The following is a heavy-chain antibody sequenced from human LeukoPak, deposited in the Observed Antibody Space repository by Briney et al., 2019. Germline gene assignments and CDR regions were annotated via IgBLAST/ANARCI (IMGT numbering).Heavy chain of an antibody. Sequence: SETLSLACTVSGGSISSYYWKWIRQPPGKGLEWIGYIYYSGSTNYIPSLKSRVTISVDTSKNQFSLKLNSVTAADTAVYYCARAYGAFPYYMDVWGKGTTVTVSS. V-gene: IGHV4-59*01. D-gene: IGHD4-17*01. CDR2: IYYSGST. J-gene: IGHJ6*03. CDR3: ARAYGAFPYYMDV. CDR1: GGSISSYY.